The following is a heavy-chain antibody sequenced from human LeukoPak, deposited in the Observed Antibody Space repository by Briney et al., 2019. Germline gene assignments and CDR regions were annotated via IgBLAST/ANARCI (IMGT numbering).Heavy chain of an antibody. J-gene: IGHJ4*02. CDR3: ARGSGSGSYYNELGGYY. D-gene: IGHD3-10*01. Sequence: SVKVSCKASGGTFSSYTISWVRQAPGRGLEWMGRIIPILGIANYAQKFQGRVTITADKSTSTAYMELSSLRSEDTAVYYCARGSGSGSYYNELGGYYWGQGTLVTVSS. CDR1: GGTFSSYT. CDR2: IIPILGIA. V-gene: IGHV1-69*02.